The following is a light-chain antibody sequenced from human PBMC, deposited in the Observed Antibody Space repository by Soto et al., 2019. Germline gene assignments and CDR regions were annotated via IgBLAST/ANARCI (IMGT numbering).Light chain of an antibody. J-gene: IGLJ1*01. CDR3: NSYTTSNTRQIV. CDR1: SSDVGGYNY. V-gene: IGLV2-14*03. Sequence: QSVLTQPASVSGSPGQSITISCTGTSSDVGGYNYVSWYQHHPGKAPKLIIYDVSNRPSGVSIRFSGSKSDNTASLTISGLQPEDEADYHCNSYTTSNTRQIVFGTGTKVTV. CDR2: DVS.